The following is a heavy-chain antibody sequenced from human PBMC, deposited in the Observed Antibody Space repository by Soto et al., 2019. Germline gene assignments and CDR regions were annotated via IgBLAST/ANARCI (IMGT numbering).Heavy chain of an antibody. Sequence: SENLSLTCTVSGGSISSGGYYWSWIRQHPGKGLEWIGYIYYSGSTYYNPSLKSRVTISVDTSKNQFSLKLSSVTAADTAVYYCAREEGPLAYYYYYRMDVSGQGPNLTVSS. CDR3: AREEGPLAYYYYYRMDV. V-gene: IGHV4-31*03. CDR2: IYYSGST. CDR1: GGSISSGGYY. J-gene: IGHJ6*02.